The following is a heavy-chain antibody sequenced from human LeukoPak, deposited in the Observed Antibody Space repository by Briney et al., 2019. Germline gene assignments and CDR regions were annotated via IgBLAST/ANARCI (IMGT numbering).Heavy chain of an antibody. V-gene: IGHV4-39*01. CDR2: IYYSGTT. D-gene: IGHD3-22*01. CDR1: GGSLIGNGDD. J-gene: IGHJ5*02. Sequence: SETLSHTCSVSGGSLIGNGDDWGWIRQPPGKGLEWIGSIYYSGTTYYNPALKSRVIISVDTSKNQISLNLKSATAADTAVYYCSCNVYDYSGHNCFDHWGPGTLVTVSS. CDR3: SCNVYDYSGHNCFDH.